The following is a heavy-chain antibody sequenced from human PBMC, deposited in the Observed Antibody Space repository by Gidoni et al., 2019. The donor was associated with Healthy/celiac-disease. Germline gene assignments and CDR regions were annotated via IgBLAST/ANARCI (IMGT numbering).Heavy chain of an antibody. CDR2: ISGSGGST. CDR1: GINFSSYA. CDR3: AKEVVGAPTSLYFDY. V-gene: IGHV3-23*01. J-gene: IGHJ4*02. D-gene: IGHD1-26*01. Sequence: VQLLDSGGGLVQPGGSLRLSCAAWGINFSSYAMSWVRQAPGKGLEWVSAISGSGGSTYYADSVKGRFTISRDNSKNTLYLQMNSLRAEDTAVYYCAKEVVGAPTSLYFDYWGQGTLVTVSS.